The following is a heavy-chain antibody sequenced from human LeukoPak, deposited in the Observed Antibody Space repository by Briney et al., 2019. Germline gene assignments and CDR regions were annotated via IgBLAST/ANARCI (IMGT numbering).Heavy chain of an antibody. CDR2: IYSGGST. CDR3: AKEGDSYGYNY. Sequence: GGSLRLSCAASGFTVSRNYMNWVRQAPGKGLEWVSVIYSGGSTYYADSVKGRFIISRDNSKNTLYLQMNSLRAEDTAVYYCAKEGDSYGYNYWGQGTLVTVSS. D-gene: IGHD5-18*01. CDR1: GFTVSRNY. V-gene: IGHV3-66*01. J-gene: IGHJ4*02.